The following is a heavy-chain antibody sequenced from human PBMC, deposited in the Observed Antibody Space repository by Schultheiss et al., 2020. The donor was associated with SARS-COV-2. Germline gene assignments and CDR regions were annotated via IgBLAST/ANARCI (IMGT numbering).Heavy chain of an antibody. CDR2: IYHSGTA. Sequence: SDTLSLTCTVSGGSMTGSNFFWDWIRQPPGKGLEWIATIYHSGTAYYNPSLKSRVAISMDTSKNELSLKLTSVTAADTAIYYCARDRSYDRPAYYYYMDVWGKGTMVTVSS. CDR1: GGSMTGSNFF. J-gene: IGHJ6*03. CDR3: ARDRSYDRPAYYYYMDV. D-gene: IGHD3-9*01. V-gene: IGHV4-39*07.